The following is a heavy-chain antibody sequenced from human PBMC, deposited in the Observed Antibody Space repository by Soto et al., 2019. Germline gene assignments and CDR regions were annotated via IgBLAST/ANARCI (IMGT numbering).Heavy chain of an antibody. V-gene: IGHV3-48*03. J-gene: IGHJ4*02. Sequence: GGSLRLSCAASGFKFNNYEMNWVRQAQGKGLEWVSYIDSSSSTTYYADSVKGRFTISRNDATNTLYLQLNSLRADDTAVYYCSRAPHYGGNSGPEDYWGQGTLVTVSS. CDR2: IDSSSSTT. CDR3: SRAPHYGGNSGPEDY. D-gene: IGHD2-21*02. CDR1: GFKFNNYE.